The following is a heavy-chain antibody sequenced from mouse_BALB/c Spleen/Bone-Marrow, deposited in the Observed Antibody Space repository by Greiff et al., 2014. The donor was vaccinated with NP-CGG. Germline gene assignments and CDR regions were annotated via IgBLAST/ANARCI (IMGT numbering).Heavy chain of an antibody. D-gene: IGHD2-14*01. J-gene: IGHJ3*01. Sequence: VQLQQSGAELARPGASVKMSCKASGYTFTSYTMHWVKQRPVQGLEWIGYINPSSGYTNYNQKFKDKATLTADKSSSTAYMQLSSLTSEDSAVYYCTRSYWYDVAWFAYWGQGTLVTVSA. CDR1: GYTFTSYT. V-gene: IGHV1-4*01. CDR3: TRSYWYDVAWFAY. CDR2: INPSSGYT.